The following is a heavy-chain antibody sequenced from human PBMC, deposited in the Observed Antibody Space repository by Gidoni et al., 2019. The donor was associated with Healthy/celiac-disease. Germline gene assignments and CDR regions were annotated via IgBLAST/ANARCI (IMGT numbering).Heavy chain of an antibody. CDR3: AKYYYYSSGYLNAFDI. V-gene: IGHV3-23*01. D-gene: IGHD3-22*01. Sequence: EMQLLESGGGLVQPGGSLRLSCAASGFTVSRYAMSWVRQAPGKGLEGVSAISGSAGSTYYAASVKGRFTISRDNSKHTLYLQMHILRAEDTAVYYCAKYYYYSSGYLNAFDIWGQVPMVTVSS. CDR2: ISGSAGST. J-gene: IGHJ3*02. CDR1: GFTVSRYA.